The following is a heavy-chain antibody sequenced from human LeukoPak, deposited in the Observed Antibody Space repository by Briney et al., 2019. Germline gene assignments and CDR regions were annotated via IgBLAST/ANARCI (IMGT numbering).Heavy chain of an antibody. Sequence: GGSLRLSCAASGFTFSSYSMNWVRQAPGKGLEWVSSISSSSSYIYYADSVKGRFTISRDNAKNSLYLQMNSLRAEDTAVYYCARGILTGSPNHDGMDVWGQGTTVTVSS. CDR1: GFTFSSYS. J-gene: IGHJ6*02. V-gene: IGHV3-21*01. D-gene: IGHD3-9*01. CDR2: ISSSSSYI. CDR3: ARGILTGSPNHDGMDV.